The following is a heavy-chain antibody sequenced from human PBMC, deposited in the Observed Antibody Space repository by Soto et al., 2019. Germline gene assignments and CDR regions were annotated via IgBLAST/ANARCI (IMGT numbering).Heavy chain of an antibody. CDR2: ISYDGSDK. V-gene: IGHV3-30*18. J-gene: IGHJ4*02. CDR1: GFTFNTFG. CDR3: AKSPNFYFSSYHCYKYDFDY. Sequence: QEQLVESGGCVVLPGRSLRLSCAASGFTFNTFGMHWVRQAPGKGLGWVAVISYDGSDKYYSDSVRGRFTISRDNSMNTLYLQMNSLRTEDTAVYYCAKSPNFYFSSYHCYKYDFDYWGQGTLVTVSS. D-gene: IGHD2-2*01.